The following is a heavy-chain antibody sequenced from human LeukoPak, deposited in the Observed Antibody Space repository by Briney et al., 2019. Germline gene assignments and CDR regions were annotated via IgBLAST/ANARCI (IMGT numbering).Heavy chain of an antibody. J-gene: IGHJ4*02. V-gene: IGHV3-21*01. Sequence: AGGSLRLSCAASGFSFSSYTMNWVRQAPGKGLEWVSIISSSSSYIYYADSVKGRFTISRDNAKNALYLQMNSLRVEDTAVYYCARDGRCGGDCYASWGQGTLVTVFS. D-gene: IGHD2-21*02. CDR3: ARDGRCGGDCYAS. CDR2: ISSSSSYI. CDR1: GFSFSSYT.